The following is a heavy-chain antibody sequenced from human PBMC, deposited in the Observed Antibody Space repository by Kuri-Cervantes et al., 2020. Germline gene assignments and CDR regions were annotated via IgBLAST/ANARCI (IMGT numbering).Heavy chain of an antibody. Sequence: ASVKVSCKVSGYTLTELSMHWVRQAPGKGLEWMGGFDPEDGETIYAQKFQGRVTMTEDTSTDTAYMELSSLRSEDTAVYYCARGGYSYGYPIFLFDYWGQGTLVTVSS. D-gene: IGHD5-18*01. V-gene: IGHV1-24*01. CDR1: GYTLTELS. CDR2: FDPEDGET. CDR3: ARGGYSYGYPIFLFDY. J-gene: IGHJ4*02.